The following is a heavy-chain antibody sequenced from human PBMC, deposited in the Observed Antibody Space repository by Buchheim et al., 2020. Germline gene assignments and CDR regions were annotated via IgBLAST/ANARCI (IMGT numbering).Heavy chain of an antibody. D-gene: IGHD4-17*01. Sequence: EVQLLESGGGLVQPGGSPRLSCAASGFTFTTSPMSWVRQAPGKGLEWVSAISASGAGTSYADPVKGRFTMSRDNSKNTLYPQMNSLRVEDTAVYYCAKNSVHGDWPEYWGQGTL. CDR3: AKNSVHGDWPEY. V-gene: IGHV3-23*01. CDR2: ISASGAGT. CDR1: GFTFTTSP. J-gene: IGHJ4*02.